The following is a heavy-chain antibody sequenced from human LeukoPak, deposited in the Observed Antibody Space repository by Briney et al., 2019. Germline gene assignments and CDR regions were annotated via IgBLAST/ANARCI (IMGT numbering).Heavy chain of an antibody. V-gene: IGHV3-30*04. Sequence: GRSLRLSCAASGFTFSSYAMHWVRQAPGKGLEWVAVISYDGSNKYYADSVKGRFTISRDNSKNTLHLQMNSLRAEDTAVYYCALQGSTSPFDYWGQGTLVTVSS. CDR2: ISYDGSNK. J-gene: IGHJ4*02. D-gene: IGHD2-2*01. CDR1: GFTFSSYA. CDR3: ALQGSTSPFDY.